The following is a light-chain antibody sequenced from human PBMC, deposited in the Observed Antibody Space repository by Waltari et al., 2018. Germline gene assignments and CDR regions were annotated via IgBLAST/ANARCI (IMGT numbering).Light chain of an antibody. V-gene: IGKV4-1*01. CDR1: QSVLFSSNNENY. CDR3: QQYYSIPRS. J-gene: IGKJ2*03. Sequence: DIVMTQSPDSLAVSLGERATINCKSSQSVLFSSNNENYLAWYQQKPGQPPKLRIYWASTRESGVPDRFSGSGSGTDFTLTISSLQAEDVAVYYCQQYYSIPRSFGQGTKLEIK. CDR2: WAS.